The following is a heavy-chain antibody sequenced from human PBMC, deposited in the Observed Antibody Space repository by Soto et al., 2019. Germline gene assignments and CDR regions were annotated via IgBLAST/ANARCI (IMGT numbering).Heavy chain of an antibody. Sequence: EVQLVESGGGLVQPGGSLRLSCAASGFTFSNYWMHWVRQAPGKGLVWVSRINGDGTGTNYADSVKGLFTISRDNAKNTLYLQMNSLRAEDTAVYYCGRGASGSYRLDYWGQGTLVTVSS. J-gene: IGHJ4*02. D-gene: IGHD3-10*01. CDR2: INGDGTGT. CDR1: GFTFSNYW. V-gene: IGHV3-74*01. CDR3: GRGASGSYRLDY.